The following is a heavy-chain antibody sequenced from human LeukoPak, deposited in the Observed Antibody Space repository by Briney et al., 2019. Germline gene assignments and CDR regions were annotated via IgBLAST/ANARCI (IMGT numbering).Heavy chain of an antibody. CDR2: ISSSSSYI. Sequence: PGGSLRLSCAASGFTFSSYSMNWVRQAPGKGLEWVSSISSSSSYIYYADSVKGRFTISRDNAKNSLYLQMNSLRAEDTAVYYCARDPGWSYGTEKGFDYWGQGTLVTVSS. D-gene: IGHD5-18*01. CDR3: ARDPGWSYGTEKGFDY. CDR1: GFTFSSYS. V-gene: IGHV3-21*01. J-gene: IGHJ4*02.